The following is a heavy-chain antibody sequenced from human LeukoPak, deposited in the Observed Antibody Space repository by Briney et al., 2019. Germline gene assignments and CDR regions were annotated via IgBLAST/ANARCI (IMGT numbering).Heavy chain of an antibody. Sequence: YPSETLSLTCTVSGGSISSYYWSWIRQPAGKGLEWIGRIYTSGSTNYNPSIKSRVTMSVDTSKNQFSLKLSSVTAADTAVYYCARSEEDRYYYGMDVWGQGTTVTVSS. D-gene: IGHD2-15*01. V-gene: IGHV4-4*07. J-gene: IGHJ6*02. CDR1: GGSISSYY. CDR3: ARSEEDRYYYGMDV. CDR2: IYTSGST.